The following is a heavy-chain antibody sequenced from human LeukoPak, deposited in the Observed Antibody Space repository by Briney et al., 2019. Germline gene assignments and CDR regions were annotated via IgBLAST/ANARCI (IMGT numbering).Heavy chain of an antibody. J-gene: IGHJ6*03. D-gene: IGHD3-3*01. CDR1: GFTFGDYA. Sequence: PGGSLRLSCTASGFTFGDYAMGWVRQAPGQGLEWIGFIRSKAYGGTTEYAASVKGRFTISRADYKSIAYLKMNSLKTEYTAVYYCTRYDFWSGYPNMDVWGKGTTVTVAS. CDR2: IRSKAYGGTT. V-gene: IGHV3-49*04. CDR3: TRYDFWSGYPNMDV.